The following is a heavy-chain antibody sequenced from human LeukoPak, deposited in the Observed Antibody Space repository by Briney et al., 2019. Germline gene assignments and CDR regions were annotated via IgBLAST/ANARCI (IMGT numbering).Heavy chain of an antibody. V-gene: IGHV4-34*01. Sequence: PSETLSLTCAVYGGSFSGYYWSWIRQPPGKGLEWIGEINHSGSTNYNPSLKSRVTISVDTSKNQFSLKLSSVTAADTAVYYCASPTSAAGRPALGYWGQGTLVTVSS. J-gene: IGHJ4*02. CDR2: INHSGST. D-gene: IGHD6-13*01. CDR3: ASPTSAAGRPALGY. CDR1: GGSFSGYY.